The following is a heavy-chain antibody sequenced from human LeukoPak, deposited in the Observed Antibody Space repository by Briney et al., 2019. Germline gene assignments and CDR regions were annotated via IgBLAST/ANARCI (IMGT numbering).Heavy chain of an antibody. CDR2: ISYDGSNK. CDR3: ARDRGGYSGYDGLDY. Sequence: GGSLRLSCAASGFTFSSYWMSWVRQAPGKGLEWVAVISYDGSNKYCADSVKGRFTISRDNSKNTLYLQMNSLRAEDTAVYYCARDRGGYSGYDGLDYWGQGTLVTVSS. CDR1: GFTFSSYW. V-gene: IGHV3-30*03. D-gene: IGHD5-12*01. J-gene: IGHJ4*02.